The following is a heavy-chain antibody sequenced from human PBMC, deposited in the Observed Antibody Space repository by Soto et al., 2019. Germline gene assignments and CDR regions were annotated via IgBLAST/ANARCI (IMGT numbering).Heavy chain of an antibody. CDR1: GGSISSYY. J-gene: IGHJ4*02. CDR3: ASRLGSYSRETFHY. Sequence: PSETLSLTCTVSGGSISSYYWSWIRQPPGKGLEWIGYIYYSGSTYYNPSLKSRVTISVDTSKNQFSLKLSSVTAADTAVYYCASRLGSYSRETFHYRGQGTLVTVSS. CDR2: IYYSGST. D-gene: IGHD6-13*01. V-gene: IGHV4-59*08.